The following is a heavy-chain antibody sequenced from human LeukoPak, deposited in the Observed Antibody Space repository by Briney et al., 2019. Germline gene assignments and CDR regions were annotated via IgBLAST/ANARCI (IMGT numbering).Heavy chain of an antibody. CDR1: GYTFTSYG. V-gene: IGHV1-18*01. J-gene: IGHJ4*02. CDR3: ARDHGWYYYGSGSYPPHFDY. Sequence: ASVKVSCKASGYTFTSYGISWVRQAPGQGLEWMGWISAYNGNTNYAQKLQGRVTMTTDTSTSTAYMELRSMRSEDTAVYYCARDHGWYYYGSGSYPPHFDYWGQGTLVTVSS. D-gene: IGHD3-10*01. CDR2: ISAYNGNT.